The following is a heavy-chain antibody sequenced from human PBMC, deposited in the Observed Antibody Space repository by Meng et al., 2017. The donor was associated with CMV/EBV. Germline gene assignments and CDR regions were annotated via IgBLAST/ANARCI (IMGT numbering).Heavy chain of an antibody. J-gene: IGHJ1*01. Sequence: QVQLVQSGAEVKKPXSSVKVXCKASGXTFSSYAISWVRQAPGQGLEWMGGIIPIFGTENYAQKFQGRVTITADESTSTAYMELSSLRSEDTAVYYCARDRQGVGAPGGDAEYFQHWGHGPLVTVSS. D-gene: IGHD1-26*01. CDR2: IIPIFGTE. CDR1: GXTFSSYA. V-gene: IGHV1-69*12. CDR3: ARDRQGVGAPGGDAEYFQH.